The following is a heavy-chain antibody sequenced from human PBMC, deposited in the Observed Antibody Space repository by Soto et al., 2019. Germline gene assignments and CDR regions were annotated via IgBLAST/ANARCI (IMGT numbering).Heavy chain of an antibody. CDR3: AADEFGAYCGGDCYDY. CDR2: IVVGSGNT. V-gene: IGHV1-58*01. J-gene: IGHJ4*02. D-gene: IGHD2-21*01. Sequence: SVKGPCKASGFTFTSSAVQWVRQARGQRLEWIGWIVVGSGNTNYAQKFQERVTITRDMSTSTAYMELSSLRSEDTAVYYCAADEFGAYCGGDCYDYWGQGTLVTVSS. CDR1: GFTFTSSA.